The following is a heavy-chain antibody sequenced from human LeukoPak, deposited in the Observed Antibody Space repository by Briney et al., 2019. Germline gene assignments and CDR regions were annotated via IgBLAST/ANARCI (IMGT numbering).Heavy chain of an antibody. CDR3: ARDSYYGSGSYSSWFDP. CDR1: GYTFSSYG. Sequence: VASVKVSCKASGYTFSSYGINWVRQAPGQGLEWMGGIIPIFGTANYAQKFQGRVTITADESTSTAYMELSSLRSEDTAVYYCARDSYYGSGSYSSWFDPWGQGTLVTVSS. CDR2: IIPIFGTA. V-gene: IGHV1-69*13. J-gene: IGHJ5*02. D-gene: IGHD3-10*01.